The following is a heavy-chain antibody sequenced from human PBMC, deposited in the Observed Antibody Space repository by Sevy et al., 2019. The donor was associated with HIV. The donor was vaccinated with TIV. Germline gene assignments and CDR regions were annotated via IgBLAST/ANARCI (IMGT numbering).Heavy chain of an antibody. J-gene: IGHJ4*02. CDR3: VRAIASDGSF. CDR2: INKNGSVK. Sequence: GGSLRLSCAASGFSLNNYWMNWVRQAPGKGLEWVANINKNGSVKYYVDSVRGRFTISRDNARNLVSLQMNNLRAEDTALYYCVRAIASDGSFWGQGTLVTVSS. V-gene: IGHV3-7*01. D-gene: IGHD6-13*01. CDR1: GFSLNNYW.